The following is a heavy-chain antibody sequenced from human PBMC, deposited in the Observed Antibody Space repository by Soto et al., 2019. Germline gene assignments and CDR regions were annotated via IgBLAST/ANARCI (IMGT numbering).Heavy chain of an antibody. Sequence: TGGSLRLSCAVSGFTFSTYTMHWVRQAPGKGLQWVAVMSDDGSTKYYADSVKGRFTISRDNSKNTLYLQMNSLRAEDTAVYYCERDGGWLQLFDFWGQGTLVTVSS. CDR3: ERDGGWLQLFDF. D-gene: IGHD1-1*01. V-gene: IGHV3-30-3*01. CDR2: MSDDGSTK. J-gene: IGHJ4*02. CDR1: GFTFSTYT.